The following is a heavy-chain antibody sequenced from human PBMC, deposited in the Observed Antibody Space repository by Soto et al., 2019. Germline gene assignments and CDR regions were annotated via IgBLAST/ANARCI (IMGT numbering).Heavy chain of an antibody. Sequence: SETLSLTCAVYGGSFSGYYWSWIRQPPGKGLEWIGEINHSGSTNYNPSLKSRVTISVDTSKNQFSLKLSSVTAADTAVYYCARGLRGNFWSPRGGNWFDPWGQGTLDTVSS. CDR2: INHSGST. CDR3: ARGLRGNFWSPRGGNWFDP. V-gene: IGHV4-34*01. CDR1: GGSFSGYY. J-gene: IGHJ5*02. D-gene: IGHD3-3*01.